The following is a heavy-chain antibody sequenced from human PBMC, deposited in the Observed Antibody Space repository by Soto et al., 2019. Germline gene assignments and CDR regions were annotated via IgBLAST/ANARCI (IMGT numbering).Heavy chain of an antibody. CDR1: GFTFSSYE. J-gene: IGHJ3*01. CDR3: AREGSETYIDGFDV. CDR2: ISSRGSSI. V-gene: IGHV3-48*03. D-gene: IGHD6-19*01. Sequence: PGGSLRLSCAPSGFTFSSYEMNWVRQAPGKGLEWVSYISSRGSSIYYADSVKGRFTISRDNAENSLYLQMNSLRAEDTAVYYCAREGSETYIDGFDVWGQGTMVTVSS.